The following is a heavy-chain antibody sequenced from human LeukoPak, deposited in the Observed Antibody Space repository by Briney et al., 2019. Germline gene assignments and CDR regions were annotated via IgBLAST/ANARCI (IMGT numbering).Heavy chain of an antibody. J-gene: IGHJ3*02. V-gene: IGHV1-69*05. CDR2: IIPIFGTT. CDR3: ASRGYAFDI. CDR1: GGTFSSYA. Sequence: GASVKVSFKASGGTFSSYAISWVRQAPGQGLEWMGGIIPIFGTTNYAQKFQGRVTITTDESTSTAYMELSSLRSEDTAVYYCASRGYAFDIWGQGTMVTVSS.